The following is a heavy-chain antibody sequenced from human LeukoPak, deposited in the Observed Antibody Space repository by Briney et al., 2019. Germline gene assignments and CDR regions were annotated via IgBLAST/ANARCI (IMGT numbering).Heavy chain of an antibody. V-gene: IGHV3-23*01. D-gene: IGHD4-23*01. Sequence: GGSLRLSCEASGFSFSSYGMSWVRLAPGEGLEWVSGFSASDGSRYYADSVKGRFTISRDNSKNTLYLQMNSLRAEDTAVYYCAKNIGGFDYWGQGTLVTVSS. J-gene: IGHJ4*02. CDR1: GFSFSSYG. CDR2: FSASDGSR. CDR3: AKNIGGFDY.